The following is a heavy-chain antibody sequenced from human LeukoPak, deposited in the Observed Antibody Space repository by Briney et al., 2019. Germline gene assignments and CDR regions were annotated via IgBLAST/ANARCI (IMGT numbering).Heavy chain of an antibody. CDR3: ARMAGSPGYNWNDRTVDY. CDR1: GGSISSHYY. D-gene: IGHD1-20*01. CDR2: IYTSGST. V-gene: IGHV4-4*07. Sequence: PSETLSLTCTVSGGSISSHYYWNWFRQPAGKGLEWIGRIYTSGSTNYNPSLKSRVTISVDTSKNQFSLKLSSVTAADTAVYYCARMAGSPGYNWNDRTVDYWGQGTLVTVSS. J-gene: IGHJ4*02.